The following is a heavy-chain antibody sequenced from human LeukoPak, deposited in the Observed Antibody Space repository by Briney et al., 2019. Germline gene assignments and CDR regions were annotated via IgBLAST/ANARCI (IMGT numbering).Heavy chain of an antibody. Sequence: SETVSCKASGGTFSSYAISWVRQAPGQGLEWMGRIIPIFGTANYAQKFQGRVTITADKSTSTAYMELSSLRSEDTAVYYCTLLGGANKAYYFDYWGQGTLVTVSS. CDR3: TLLGGANKAYYFDY. D-gene: IGHD3-16*01. CDR1: GGTFSSYA. V-gene: IGHV1-69*06. CDR2: IIPIFGTA. J-gene: IGHJ4*02.